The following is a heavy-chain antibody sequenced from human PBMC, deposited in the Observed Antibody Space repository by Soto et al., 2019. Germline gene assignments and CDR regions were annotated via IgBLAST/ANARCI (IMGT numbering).Heavy chain of an antibody. Sequence: ASVKVSCKASGYTFTSYYINWVRQATGQGLEWMGWMNPNSGNTGYAQKFQGRVTMTRNTSISTAYMELSSLRSEDTAVYYCARGRRWLQGLFDYWGQGTLVTVSS. CDR3: ARGRRWLQGLFDY. D-gene: IGHD5-12*01. J-gene: IGHJ4*02. CDR2: MNPNSGNT. V-gene: IGHV1-8*01. CDR1: GYTFTSYY.